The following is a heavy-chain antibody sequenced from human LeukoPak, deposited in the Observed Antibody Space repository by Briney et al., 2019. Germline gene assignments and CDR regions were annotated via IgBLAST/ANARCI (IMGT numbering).Heavy chain of an antibody. J-gene: IGHJ6*03. CDR2: IYYSGST. D-gene: IGHD3-3*01. CDR3: GRLFYDVWSGRYCYYMDV. Sequence: PSETLSLTCTVSGGSIRSTSYYWGWIRQPPGKGLEWIGSIYYSGSTYYNPTLKSQVTISVDTSKNQFSLKLSSVTAADTPVYYCGRLFYDVWSGRYCYYMDVWGKGTTVTVSS. CDR1: GGSIRSTSYY. V-gene: IGHV4-39*01.